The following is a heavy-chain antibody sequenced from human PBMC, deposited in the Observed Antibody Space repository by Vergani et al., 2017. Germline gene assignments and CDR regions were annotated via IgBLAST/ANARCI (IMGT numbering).Heavy chain of an antibody. CDR3: AREDYYGSGSRDY. V-gene: IGHV4-39*07. CDR2: IYYSGST. Sequence: QVQLQESGPGLVKPSETLSLTCTVSGGSISSSSYYWGWIRQPPGKGLEWIGSIYYSGSTYYNPSLKSRVTISVATSKNQFSLKLVSVTAADTAVYYCAREDYYGSGSRDYWGQGTLVTVSS. D-gene: IGHD3-10*01. J-gene: IGHJ4*02. CDR1: GGSISSSSYY.